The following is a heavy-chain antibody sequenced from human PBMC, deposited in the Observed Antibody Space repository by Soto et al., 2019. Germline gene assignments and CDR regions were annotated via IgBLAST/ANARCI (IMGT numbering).Heavy chain of an antibody. CDR1: GGSISSGGYY. D-gene: IGHD3-10*01. V-gene: IGHV4-31*03. CDR2: IYYSGST. Sequence: QVQLQESGPGLVKPSQTLSLTCTVSGGSISSGGYYWSWIRQHPGKGLEWIGYIYYSGSTYYNPSLKSRVTISVDTSKNQVSLKLSSVTAADTAVYYCARDVMVRGVITFDYWGQGTLVTVSS. J-gene: IGHJ4*02. CDR3: ARDVMVRGVITFDY.